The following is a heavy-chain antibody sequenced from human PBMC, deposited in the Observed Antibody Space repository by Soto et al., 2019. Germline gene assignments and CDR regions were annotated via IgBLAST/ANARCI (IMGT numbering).Heavy chain of an antibody. J-gene: IGHJ5*02. Sequence: EVQLVESGGGLIQPGKSLRLSCAASGFTVSSDYMSWVRQAPGKGLEWVSVIFSGGLTYYADSVKGRFTISRGHSKNILFLQMHSLRAEDTAVYYCARGGVYCRGGSCYPHAVDPWGQGTLV. CDR1: GFTVSSDY. CDR3: ARGGVYCRGGSCYPHAVDP. D-gene: IGHD2-15*01. V-gene: IGHV3-53*01. CDR2: IFSGGLT.